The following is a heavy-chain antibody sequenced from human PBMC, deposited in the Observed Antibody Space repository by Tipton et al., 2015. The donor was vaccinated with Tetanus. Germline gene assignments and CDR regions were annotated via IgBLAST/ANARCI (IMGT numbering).Heavy chain of an antibody. J-gene: IGHJ4*02. Sequence: TLSLTCTVSGGSISSSSYYWGWIRQPPGKGLEWIGSIYYSGSTYYNPSLKSRVTISVDTSKNQFSLKLSSVTAADTAVYYCATVYDFWSGCRNYWGQGTLITVTS. CDR3: ATVYDFWSGCRNY. D-gene: IGHD3-3*01. CDR2: IYYSGST. V-gene: IGHV4-39*01. CDR1: GGSISSSSYY.